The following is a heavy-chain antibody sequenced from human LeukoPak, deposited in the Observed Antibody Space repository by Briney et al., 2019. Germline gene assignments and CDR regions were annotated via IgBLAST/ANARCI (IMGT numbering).Heavy chain of an antibody. D-gene: IGHD1-26*01. CDR2: ISSSSSTI. Sequence: PGGSLRLSCAASGFTFSSYSMNWVRQAPGKGLEWVSYISSSSSTIYYADSVKALFTISRDNPKNSLYLQITSLRAEDTAVYFCASGLSYSLAIGQWGQGTLVTVSP. CDR1: GFTFSSYS. CDR3: ASGLSYSLAIGQ. V-gene: IGHV3-48*01. J-gene: IGHJ4*02.